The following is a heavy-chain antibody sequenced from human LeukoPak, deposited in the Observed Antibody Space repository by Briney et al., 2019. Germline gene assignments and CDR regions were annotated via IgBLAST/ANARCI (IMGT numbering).Heavy chain of an antibody. V-gene: IGHV4-61*02. CDR2: IYASGTT. CDR3: ARVLWD. CDR1: GAPISSGGEY. D-gene: IGHD3-16*01. Sequence: PSETLSLTFTVSGAPISSGGEYWTWIRQPAGKGLEWVGLIYASGTTKYNPSLKSRLTISLDTSKNQFSLKLTSVTAADTAVYFCARVLWDWGQGTLVTVST. J-gene: IGHJ4*02.